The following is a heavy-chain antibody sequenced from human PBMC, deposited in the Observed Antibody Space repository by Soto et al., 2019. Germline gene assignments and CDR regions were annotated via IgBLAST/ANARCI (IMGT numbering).Heavy chain of an antibody. CDR2: IIPISGAA. CDR1: GGTFSNYV. J-gene: IGHJ4*01. Sequence: QVQLVQSGAEVKKPGSSVKVSCKASGGTFSNYVVNWVRQAPGQGLEWMGRIIPISGAANYAQKFQGRVTIAADKFTCSSYMELSSLRSEDTAVYYCGRDMTRTVVLYFDFWGHGALVIVSS. CDR3: GRDMTRTVVLYFDF. D-gene: IGHD1-7*01. V-gene: IGHV1-69*06.